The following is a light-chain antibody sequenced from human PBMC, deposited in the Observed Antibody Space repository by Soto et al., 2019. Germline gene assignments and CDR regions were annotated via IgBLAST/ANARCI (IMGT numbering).Light chain of an antibody. J-gene: IGKJ1*01. CDR3: QQYSASPLT. CDR2: DAS. V-gene: IGKV3-20*01. Sequence: EKALTQSPVTLSLSPGERATLSCRASQSVANNYLAWYQQRPGQAPRLVIYDASSRATGIPDRFSASGSGTDFTLTISRLEPEDFAVYFCQQYSASPLTFGQGTKVDIK. CDR1: QSVANNY.